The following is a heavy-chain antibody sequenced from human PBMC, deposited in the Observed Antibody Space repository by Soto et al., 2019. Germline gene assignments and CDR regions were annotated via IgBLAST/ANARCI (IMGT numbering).Heavy chain of an antibody. CDR3: AGEVPTTRYSFYDY. V-gene: IGHV4-59*01. CDR1: GGSISSYY. CDR2: IYYSGST. J-gene: IGHJ4*02. D-gene: IGHD5-18*01. Sequence: SETLSLTCTVSGGSISSYYWSWIRQPPGKGLEWIGYIYYSGSTNCNPSLKSRVTISVDTSKNQFSLKLSSVTAADTAVYYCAGEVPTTRYSFYDYWGQGTLVTVSS.